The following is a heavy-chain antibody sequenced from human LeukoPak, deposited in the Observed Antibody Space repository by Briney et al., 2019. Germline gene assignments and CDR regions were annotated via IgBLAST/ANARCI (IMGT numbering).Heavy chain of an antibody. CDR1: GYTLTELS. CDR3: ARAPYYYGSGSYGSVLFYYDMDV. D-gene: IGHD3-10*01. V-gene: IGHV1-24*01. J-gene: IGHJ6*02. CDR2: FDPGDGET. Sequence: ASVKVSCKVSGYTLTELSMHWVRQAPGKGLEWMGGFDPGDGETIYAQKFQGRVTMTEDTSTDTAYMELSSLRSEDTAVYYCARAPYYYGSGSYGSVLFYYDMDVWGQGTTVTVSS.